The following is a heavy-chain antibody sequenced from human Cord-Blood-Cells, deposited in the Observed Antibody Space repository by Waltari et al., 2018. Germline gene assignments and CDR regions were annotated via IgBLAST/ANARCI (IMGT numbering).Heavy chain of an antibody. Sequence: EVQLVESGGGLVHPGGSFILSCAASALTCSPIGIIWLGQAPGNGLEWVANIKQDGSEKYYVDSVKGRFTISRDNAKNSLYLQMNSLRAEDTAVYYCALGRLGKGLFDYWGQGTLVTVSS. CDR1: ALTCSPIG. CDR3: ALGRLGKGLFDY. CDR2: IKQDGSEK. D-gene: IGHD7-27*01. V-gene: IGHV3-7*01. J-gene: IGHJ4*02.